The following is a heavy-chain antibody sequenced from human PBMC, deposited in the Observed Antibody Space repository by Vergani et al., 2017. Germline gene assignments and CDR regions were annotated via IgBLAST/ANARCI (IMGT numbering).Heavy chain of an antibody. D-gene: IGHD2-15*01. CDR2: INPNSGGT. CDR1: GGTFSSYA. V-gene: IGHV1-2*02. J-gene: IGHJ4*02. CDR3: ARSLGCSGGSCYNYDY. Sequence: QVQLVQSGAEVKKPGSSVKVSCKASGGTFSSYAISWVRQAPGQGLEWMGWINPNSGGTNYAKKFQGRVTMTRDTSISTAYMELSRLRSDDRAVYYCARSLGCSGGSCYNYDYWGQGTLVTVSS.